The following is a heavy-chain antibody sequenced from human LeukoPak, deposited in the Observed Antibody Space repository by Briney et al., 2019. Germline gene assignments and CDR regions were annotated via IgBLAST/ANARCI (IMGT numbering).Heavy chain of an antibody. CDR2: INPNSGGT. Sequence: ASVKVSCKASGYTFTGYYMHWVRQAPGHGLEWMGWINPNSGGTNYAQKFQGRVTMTRDTSISTAYMELSRLRSDDTAVYYCARGTSTGRTWFDPWGQGTLVTVSS. CDR3: ARGTSTGRTWFDP. V-gene: IGHV1-2*02. J-gene: IGHJ5*02. CDR1: GYTFTGYY. D-gene: IGHD1-14*01.